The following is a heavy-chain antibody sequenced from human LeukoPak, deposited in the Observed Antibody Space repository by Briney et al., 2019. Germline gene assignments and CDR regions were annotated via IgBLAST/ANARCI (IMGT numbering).Heavy chain of an antibody. Sequence: PGRSLRLSCAASGFTFSSYGMHWVRQAPGKGLEWVAVISYDGSNKYYADSVKGRFTISRDNSKNTLYLQMNSLRAEDTAVYYCAKDPVAAPLRFYYYYGMDVWGQGTTVTVSS. J-gene: IGHJ6*02. D-gene: IGHD2-15*01. V-gene: IGHV3-30*18. CDR3: AKDPVAAPLRFYYYYGMDV. CDR2: ISYDGSNK. CDR1: GFTFSSYG.